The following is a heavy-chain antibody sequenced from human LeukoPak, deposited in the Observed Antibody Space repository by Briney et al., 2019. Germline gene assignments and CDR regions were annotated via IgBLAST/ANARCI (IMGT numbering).Heavy chain of an antibody. J-gene: IGHJ4*02. D-gene: IGHD2-15*01. V-gene: IGHV1-2*02. CDR3: AGDRGFAVVVAATFTFDY. Sequence: ASVKVSCKASGYTFTGYYMHWVRQAPGQGLEWMGWINPNSGGTNYAQKFQGRVTMTRDTSISTAYMELSRLRSDDTAVYYCAGDRGFAVVVAATFTFDYWGQGTLVTVSS. CDR2: INPNSGGT. CDR1: GYTFTGYY.